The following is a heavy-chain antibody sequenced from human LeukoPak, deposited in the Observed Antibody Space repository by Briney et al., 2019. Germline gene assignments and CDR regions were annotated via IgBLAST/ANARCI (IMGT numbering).Heavy chain of an antibody. Sequence: GGSLRLSCAVSGFTFSSYVMSWVRQAPGKGLEWVSAISGSGGGTYYADSVKGRFTISRGNSKNTLFLQMNSLRAEDTAVYYCAKASVGSSWPDYWGQGALVTVSS. J-gene: IGHJ4*02. D-gene: IGHD6-13*01. CDR2: ISGSGGGT. CDR1: GFTFSSYV. V-gene: IGHV3-23*01. CDR3: AKASVGSSWPDY.